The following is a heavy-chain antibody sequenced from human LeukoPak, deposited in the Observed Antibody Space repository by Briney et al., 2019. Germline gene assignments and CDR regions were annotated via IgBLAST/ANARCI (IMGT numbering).Heavy chain of an antibody. D-gene: IGHD5-24*01. Sequence: PGGSLRLSCAASGFTFSSYGMHWVRQAPGKGLEWVAVISYDGSNKYYADSVKGRFTISRDNSKNTLYLQMNSLRAEDTAVYYGAKEQMAYWGQGTLVTVPS. CDR2: ISYDGSNK. CDR3: AKEQMAY. CDR1: GFTFSSYG. J-gene: IGHJ4*02. V-gene: IGHV3-30*18.